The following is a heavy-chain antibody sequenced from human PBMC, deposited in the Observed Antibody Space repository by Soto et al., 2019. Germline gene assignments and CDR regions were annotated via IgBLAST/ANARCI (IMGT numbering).Heavy chain of an antibody. J-gene: IGHJ5*02. CDR1: GGSISSGGYY. CDR3: ARGGRYCSSTSCYTRRAPHNWFDP. D-gene: IGHD2-2*02. CDR2: IYYSGST. Sequence: QVQLQESGPGLVKPSQTLSLTCTVSGGSISSGGYYWSWIRQHPGKGLEWIGYIYYSGSTYYNPSFKSRVTISVDTSKNQFSLKLSSVTAADTAVYYCARGGRYCSSTSCYTRRAPHNWFDPWGQGTLVTVSS. V-gene: IGHV4-31*03.